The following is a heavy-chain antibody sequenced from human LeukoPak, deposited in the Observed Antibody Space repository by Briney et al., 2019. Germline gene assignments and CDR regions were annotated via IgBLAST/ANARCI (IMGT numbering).Heavy chain of an antibody. CDR2: VYPNDFDT. J-gene: IGHJ5*02. CDR3: ARCRDTENWFDP. D-gene: IGHD5-18*01. Sequence: GESLKISCKGSGYNFATSWIGWVRQMPGKGLEWMGMVYPNDFDTRYSPSFQGQVTMSADKSISAAYLQWSSLKASDTAMYYCARCRDTENWFDPWGQGTLVTVSS. V-gene: IGHV5-51*01. CDR1: GYNFATSW.